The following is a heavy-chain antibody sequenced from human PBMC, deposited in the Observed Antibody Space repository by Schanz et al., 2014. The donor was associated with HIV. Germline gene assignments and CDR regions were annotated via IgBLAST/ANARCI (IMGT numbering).Heavy chain of an antibody. CDR2: IDWKSGII. V-gene: IGHV3-9*01. CDR3: AKASVEMLGSYFNYGMDV. D-gene: IGHD3-10*01. CDR1: EFNFRGSW. Sequence: EVQLVESGGGLVQPGGSLRLSCAASEFNFRGSWMGWVRQAPGKGLEWVSGIDWKSGIIGYADSVKGRFTISRDNAKNSLYLQMNSLRAEDTALYYCAKASVEMLGSYFNYGMDVWGQGTTVTVSS. J-gene: IGHJ6*02.